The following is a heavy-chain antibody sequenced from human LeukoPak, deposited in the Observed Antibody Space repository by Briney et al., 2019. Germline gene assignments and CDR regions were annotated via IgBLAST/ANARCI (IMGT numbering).Heavy chain of an antibody. CDR1: GFTFSNYA. V-gene: IGHV3-23*01. J-gene: IGHJ4*02. CDR2: ITGSGGGT. Sequence: PGASLRLSCAASGFTFSNYAMSWVRQAPGKGLEWVSAITGSGGGTYYADSVKGRFTTSRDNSKNTLYLQMNSLRAEDTAVYYCAKWGDYDVLTGYYDPDYWGQGTLVTVSS. CDR3: AKWGDYDVLTGYYDPDY. D-gene: IGHD3-9*01.